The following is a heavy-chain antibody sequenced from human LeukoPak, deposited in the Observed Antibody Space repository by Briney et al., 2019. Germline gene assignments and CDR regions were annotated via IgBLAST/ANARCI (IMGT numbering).Heavy chain of an antibody. CDR2: IYYSGST. D-gene: IGHD5-24*01. V-gene: IGHV4-59*08. J-gene: IGHJ3*02. CDR1: GGPISYYH. CDR3: ARHERDVFLDHAFDI. Sequence: KPSETLSLPCTLPGGPISYYHWSWIPEPPGKGPEGVWYIYYSGSTSYNPSLKSRVTILVDTSKNQFSLKLRSVTAADTAVYYCARHERDVFLDHAFDIWGQGTMVTVSS.